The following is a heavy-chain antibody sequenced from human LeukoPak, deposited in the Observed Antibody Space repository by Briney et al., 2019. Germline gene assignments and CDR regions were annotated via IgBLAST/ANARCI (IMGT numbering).Heavy chain of an antibody. J-gene: IGHJ3*02. CDR3: ARDAGYCSSETCYDDAFDI. CDR1: GYTFTNYG. V-gene: IGHV1-18*01. Sequence: ASVKVSCKASGYTFTNYGLSWVRQAPGQGLEWMGWISGYNGNATYTQKLQGRVIMTTGTSTTTAYMVLRSLRSDDTAVYYCARDAGYCSSETCYDDAFDIWGQGTMVTVSS. D-gene: IGHD2-2*01. CDR2: ISGYNGNA.